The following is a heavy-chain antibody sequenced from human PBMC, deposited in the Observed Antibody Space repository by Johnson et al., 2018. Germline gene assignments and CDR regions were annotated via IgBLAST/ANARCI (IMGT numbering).Heavy chain of an antibody. J-gene: IGHJ4*02. D-gene: IGHD2-15*01. CDR2: LSYDGSNK. V-gene: IGHV3-30-3*01. CDR3: AREPGYCSGGYCPPPPDY. Sequence: QVQLVQSGGGVVQPGRSLRLSCAVSGFTFSSYAIHWVRQAPGKGLEWVAVLSYDGSNKYYADSVKGRFPISRDISKNTRYLQMNSLRTEATAGYYCAREPGYCSGGYCPPPPDYWCQGTLVTVSS. CDR1: GFTFSSYA.